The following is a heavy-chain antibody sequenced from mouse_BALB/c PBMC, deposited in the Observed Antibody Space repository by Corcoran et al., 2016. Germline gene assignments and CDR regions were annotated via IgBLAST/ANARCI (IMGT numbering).Heavy chain of an antibody. CDR3: ARYGNYYFDY. V-gene: IGHV14-1*02. CDR1: GFNIKDYY. CDR2: IDPENGNT. Sequence: EVQLQQSGAELVRPGALVKLSCKASGFNIKDYYMHWVKQRPEHGLEWIGWIDPENGNTIYEPKFQGKASITADTSSNTDYLQLSILTSEDTAVYCFARYGNYYFDYWGQGTTLTVSS. D-gene: IGHD2-10*02. J-gene: IGHJ2*01.